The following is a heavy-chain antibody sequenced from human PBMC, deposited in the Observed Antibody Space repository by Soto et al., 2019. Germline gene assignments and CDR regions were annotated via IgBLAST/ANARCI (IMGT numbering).Heavy chain of an antibody. V-gene: IGHV4-4*02. Sequence: SEILSLTCAVSGGSISSSNWWSWVRQPPGKGLEWIGEIYHSGSTNYNPSLKSRVTISVDKSKNQFSLKLSSVTAADTAVYYCARSLTVIAAAPHFDYWGQVTLVTVSS. CDR3: ARSLTVIAAAPHFDY. D-gene: IGHD6-13*01. CDR2: IYHSGST. J-gene: IGHJ4*02. CDR1: GGSISSSNW.